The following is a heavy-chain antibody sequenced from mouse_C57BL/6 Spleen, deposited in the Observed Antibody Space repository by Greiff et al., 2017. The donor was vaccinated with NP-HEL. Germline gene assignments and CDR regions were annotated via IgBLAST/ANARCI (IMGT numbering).Heavy chain of an antibody. CDR1: GYTFTSYW. V-gene: IGHV1-55*01. CDR3: ARTIYYYGSSYAFAY. Sequence: VQLQQPGAELVKPGASVKMSCKASGYTFTSYWITWVKQRPGQGLEWIGDIYPGSGSTNYNEKFKSKATLTVDTSSSTAYMQLRSLTSEDSAVYYCARTIYYYGSSYAFAYWGQGTLVTVSA. J-gene: IGHJ3*01. D-gene: IGHD1-1*01. CDR2: IYPGSGST.